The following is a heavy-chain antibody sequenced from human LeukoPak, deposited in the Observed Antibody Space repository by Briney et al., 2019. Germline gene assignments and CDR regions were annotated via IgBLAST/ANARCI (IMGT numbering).Heavy chain of an antibody. Sequence: GGSLRLSCAASGFTFSNYAMSWVRQAPGKGLVWVSGISGSGGSTYYADSVKGRFTISRDNSKNTLSLQMNSLRAEDTAVYYCAKDRGVVRGDYWGQGTLVTVSS. D-gene: IGHD2-21*01. CDR1: GFTFSNYA. J-gene: IGHJ4*02. V-gene: IGHV3-23*01. CDR2: ISGSGGST. CDR3: AKDRGVVRGDY.